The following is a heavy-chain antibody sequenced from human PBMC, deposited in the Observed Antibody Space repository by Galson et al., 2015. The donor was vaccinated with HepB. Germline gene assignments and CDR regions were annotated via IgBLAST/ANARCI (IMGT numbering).Heavy chain of an antibody. D-gene: IGHD4-17*01. CDR3: AKDSLHFGDYYTTGRTDYYYYAMDV. V-gene: IGHV3-9*01. J-gene: IGHJ6*02. CDR2: ISWNSGSK. CDR1: GLIFDDYV. Sequence: SLRLSCAASGLIFDDYVMHWVRQAPGKGLEWVSGISWNSGSKGYADSVKGRFIISRDNTKNSLYLQMNSLRAEDTALYYCAKDSLHFGDYYTTGRTDYYYYAMDVWGQGTTVTVSS.